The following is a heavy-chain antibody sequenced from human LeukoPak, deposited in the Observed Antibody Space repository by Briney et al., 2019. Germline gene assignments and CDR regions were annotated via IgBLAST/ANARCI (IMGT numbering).Heavy chain of an antibody. CDR3: AKKIGTGPGHNWFDP. V-gene: IGHV3-23*01. CDR2: ISDSGDNT. CDR1: GFNFGSYY. Sequence: PGGSLRLSCAASGFNFGSYYMTWVRPAPRKWLEWVLVISDSGDNTYYADSVKVRFTVSRDNSRHTLYLQMNSLRAEDTALYYCAKKIGTGPGHNWFDPWGQGTLVTVSS. J-gene: IGHJ5*02. D-gene: IGHD2-8*02.